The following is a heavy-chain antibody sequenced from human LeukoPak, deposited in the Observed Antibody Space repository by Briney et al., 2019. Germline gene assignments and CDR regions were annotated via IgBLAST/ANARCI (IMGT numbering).Heavy chain of an antibody. J-gene: IGHJ4*02. V-gene: IGHV3-48*04. CDR2: VGISSGNT. D-gene: IGHD5-12*01. CDR1: GFTVSDYS. CDR3: ARDHRYAFDN. Sequence: GGSLRLACVASGFTVSDYSMNWVRQAPGKGLEWISYVGISSGNTKYADSVKGRFTISGDSAKNSVFLQMNNLRVEDTAVYYCARDHRYAFDNWGQGALVTVSS.